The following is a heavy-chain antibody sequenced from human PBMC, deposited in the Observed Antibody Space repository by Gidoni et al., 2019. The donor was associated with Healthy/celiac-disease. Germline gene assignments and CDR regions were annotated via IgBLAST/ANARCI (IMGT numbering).Heavy chain of an antibody. CDR1: GCSISSYY. CDR2: SYTSGST. D-gene: IGHD2-2*01. Sequence: QVQLQESGPGLVKPSETLSLTCTVSGCSISSYYWSWIRQPAGKGLEWIGRSYTSGSTNYNPSLKSRVTMSVDTSKNQFSLKLSSVTAADTAVYYCASRYCSSTSCYFDYWGQGTLVTVSS. J-gene: IGHJ4*02. V-gene: IGHV4-4*07. CDR3: ASRYCSSTSCYFDY.